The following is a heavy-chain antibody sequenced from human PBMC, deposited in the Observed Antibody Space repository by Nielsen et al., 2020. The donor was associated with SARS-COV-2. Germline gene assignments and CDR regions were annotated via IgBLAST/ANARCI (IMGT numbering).Heavy chain of an antibody. CDR1: GFTFSSYA. CDR2: ISYDGSNK. Sequence: GESLKISCAASGFTFSSYAMHWVRQAPGKGLEWVAVISYDGSNKYYADSVKGRFTISRDNSKNTLYLQMNSLRAEDTAVYYCAREGGEINYYYGMDVWGQGTTVTVSS. V-gene: IGHV3-30*04. D-gene: IGHD3-16*01. CDR3: AREGGEINYYYGMDV. J-gene: IGHJ6*02.